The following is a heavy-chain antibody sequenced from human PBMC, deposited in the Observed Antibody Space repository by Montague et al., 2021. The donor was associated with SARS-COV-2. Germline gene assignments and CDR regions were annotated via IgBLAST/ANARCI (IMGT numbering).Heavy chain of an antibody. CDR2: IYYSGST. V-gene: IGHV4-59*01. J-gene: IGHJ6*02. Sequence: SETLSLTCTVSGGSISGSYWSWIRQSPEKGLEWIGYIYYSGSTKYNPSLKSRVTISLDTSKNLFSLKLTSVTTADTAVYYCARGYDILNFYDYTMDVWGQGTTVTVSS. D-gene: IGHD3-9*01. CDR1: GGSISGSY. CDR3: ARGYDILNFYDYTMDV.